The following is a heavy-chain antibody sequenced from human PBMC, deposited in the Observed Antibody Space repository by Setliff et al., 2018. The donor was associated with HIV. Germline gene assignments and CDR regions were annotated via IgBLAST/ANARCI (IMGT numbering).Heavy chain of an antibody. Sequence: PSETLSLTCSVSGASVNYNTWSWIRQPPGKGLEWIGEINHSGSTNYNPSLKSRVTISVDTSKNQFSLKLSSVTAADTAVYYLARRPLGGGELDYWGQGTLVTVSS. V-gene: IGHV4-34*01. CDR1: GASVNYNT. CDR2: INHSGST. D-gene: IGHD3-16*01. CDR3: ARRPLGGGELDY. J-gene: IGHJ4*02.